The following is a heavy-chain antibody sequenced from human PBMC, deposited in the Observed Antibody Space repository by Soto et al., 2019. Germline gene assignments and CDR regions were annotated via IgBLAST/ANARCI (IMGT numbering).Heavy chain of an antibody. J-gene: IGHJ6*02. CDR3: ARYTTALQLVIGAYSYGMDV. D-gene: IGHD6-6*01. CDR2: IYYSGST. CDR1: GGSISSSSYY. Sequence: QLQLQESGPGLVKPSETLSLTCTVSGGSISSSSYYWGWIRQPPGKGLEWIGSIYYSGSTYYNPSLKSRVTISVDTSKNQFSLKLSSVTAADTAVYYCARYTTALQLVIGAYSYGMDVWGQGTTVTVSS. V-gene: IGHV4-39*01.